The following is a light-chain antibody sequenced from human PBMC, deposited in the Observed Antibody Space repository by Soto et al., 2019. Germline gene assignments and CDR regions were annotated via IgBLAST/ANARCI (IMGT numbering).Light chain of an antibody. CDR2: GAS. V-gene: IGKV3-15*01. CDR3: QQYNNWPPVRT. Sequence: EIVMTQSPATLSVSPGERATLSCRASQSVSSNLAWHQQKPGQAPRLLIYGASTRATGIPARFSGSGSGTEFTLTISSLQSKDFAVYYCQQYNNWPPVRTFGQGTKVEIK. CDR1: QSVSSN. J-gene: IGKJ1*01.